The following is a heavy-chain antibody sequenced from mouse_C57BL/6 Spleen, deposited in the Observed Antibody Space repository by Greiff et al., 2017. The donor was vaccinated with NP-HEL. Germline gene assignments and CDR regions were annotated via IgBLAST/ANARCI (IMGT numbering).Heavy chain of an antibody. CDR3: TRGYDGYYGAMDY. CDR1: GYTFTDYE. D-gene: IGHD2-3*01. Sequence: QVQLQPSGAELVRPGASVTLSCKASGYTFTDYEMHWVKQTPVHGLEWIGAIDPETGGTAYNQKFKGKAILTADKSSSTAYMELRSLTSEDSAVYYCTRGYDGYYGAMDYWGQGTSVTVSS. J-gene: IGHJ4*01. V-gene: IGHV1-15*01. CDR2: IDPETGGT.